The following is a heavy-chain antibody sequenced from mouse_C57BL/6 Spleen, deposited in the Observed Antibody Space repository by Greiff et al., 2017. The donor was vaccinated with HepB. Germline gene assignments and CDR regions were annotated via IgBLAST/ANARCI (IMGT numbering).Heavy chain of an antibody. CDR1: GYSITSGYY. CDR3: ARDNWDDYAMDY. J-gene: IGHJ4*01. CDR2: ISYDGSN. D-gene: IGHD4-1*01. V-gene: IGHV3-6*01. Sequence: EVQLQESGPGLVKPSQSLSLTCSVTGYSITSGYYWNWIRQFPGNKLEWMGYISYDGSNNYNPSLKNRISITRDTSKNQFFLKLNSVTTEDTATYYCARDNWDDYAMDYWGQGTSVTVSS.